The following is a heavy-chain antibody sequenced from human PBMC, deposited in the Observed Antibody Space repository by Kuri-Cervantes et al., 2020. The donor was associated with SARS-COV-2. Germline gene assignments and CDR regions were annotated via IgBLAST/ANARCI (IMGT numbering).Heavy chain of an antibody. D-gene: IGHD4-23*01. Sequence: SETLSLTCTVSSGSISSGSYFWNWIRQPAGKGLEWIGHIYIGGSTNYNPSLRSRVTISLDTSNNQFSLKLSSVTAADTAVYYCARESSPFHGGNSSPFDCWGQGILVTVSS. CDR1: SGSISSGSYF. V-gene: IGHV4-61*09. J-gene: IGHJ4*02. CDR2: IYIGGST. CDR3: ARESSPFHGGNSSPFDC.